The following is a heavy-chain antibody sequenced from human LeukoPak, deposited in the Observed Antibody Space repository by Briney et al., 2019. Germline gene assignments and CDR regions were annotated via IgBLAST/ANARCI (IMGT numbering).Heavy chain of an antibody. CDR2: INPNSGGT. V-gene: IGHV1-2*02. J-gene: IGHJ3*02. CDR1: GYTFTGYY. Sequence: ASVKVSCKASGYTFTGYYMHWVRQAPGQGLEWMGWINPNSGGTNYAQKFQGRVTMTRDTSISTAYMELSRLRSDDTAVYYCARDEGSDILTGYQDDAFDIWGQGTMVTVSS. D-gene: IGHD3-9*01. CDR3: ARDEGSDILTGYQDDAFDI.